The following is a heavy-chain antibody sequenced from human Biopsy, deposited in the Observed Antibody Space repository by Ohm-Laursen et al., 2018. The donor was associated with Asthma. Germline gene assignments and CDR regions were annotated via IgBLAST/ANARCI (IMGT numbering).Heavy chain of an antibody. CDR3: ARGDSSNWSHYYFDY. CDR1: GFAVSRDH. CDR2: ISWNSGTI. V-gene: IGHV3-9*01. D-gene: IGHD3-22*01. J-gene: IGHJ4*02. Sequence: SLRLSCSASGFAVSRDHMFWVRQAPGKGLEWVSGISWNSGTIGYADSVKGRFTISRDNAKNSLYLQMNSLGPEDTAVYYCARGDSSNWSHYYFDYWGQGTLVTVSS.